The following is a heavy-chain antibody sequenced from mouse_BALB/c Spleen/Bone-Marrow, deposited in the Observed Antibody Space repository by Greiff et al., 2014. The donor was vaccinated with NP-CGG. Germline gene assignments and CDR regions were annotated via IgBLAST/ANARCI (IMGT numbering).Heavy chain of an antibody. CDR3: TRSPITTVVAETMDC. CDR2: IYPFSGSS. D-gene: IGHD1-1*01. J-gene: IGHJ4*01. Sequence: LKESGSELVRPGTSVKLSCKASGYTFTSYWMHWVKQRPGQGLEWIGNIYPFSGSSNYDEKFKSKATLTVDTSSSTAYMQPSSLTSEDSAVYYCTRSPITTVVAETMDCWGQGTSVTVFS. CDR1: GYTFTSYW. V-gene: IGHV1S22*01.